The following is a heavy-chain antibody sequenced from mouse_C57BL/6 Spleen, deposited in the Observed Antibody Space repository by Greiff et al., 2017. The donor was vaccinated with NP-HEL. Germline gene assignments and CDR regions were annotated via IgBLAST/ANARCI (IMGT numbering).Heavy chain of an antibody. J-gene: IGHJ2*01. CDR3: TTGDYDDYFDY. Sequence: VQLQQSGAELVRPGASVKLSCTASGFNITDDYMHWVKQRPEQGLEWIGWIDPENGDTEYASKFQGKATITADTSSNTAYLQLSSLTSEDTAVYYCTTGDYDDYFDYWGQGTTLTVSS. CDR1: GFNITDDY. CDR2: IDPENGDT. V-gene: IGHV14-4*01. D-gene: IGHD2-4*01.